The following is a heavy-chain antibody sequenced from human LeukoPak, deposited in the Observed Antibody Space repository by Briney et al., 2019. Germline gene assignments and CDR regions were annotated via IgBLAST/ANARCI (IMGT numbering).Heavy chain of an antibody. CDR3: ATIETVADAFDI. Sequence: GGSLRLSCAASGLTVGPNYMTWVRQAPGKGLEWVSLIYSGGSTSYADSVRGRFTISRDNSKNTLYLQMNSLRAEDTAVYYCATIETVADAFDIWGQGTLVTVSS. D-gene: IGHD1-1*01. V-gene: IGHV3-66*01. CDR1: GLTVGPNY. J-gene: IGHJ3*02. CDR2: IYSGGST.